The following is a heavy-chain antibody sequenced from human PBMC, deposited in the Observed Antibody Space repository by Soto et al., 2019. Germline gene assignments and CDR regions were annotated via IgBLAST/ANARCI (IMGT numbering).Heavy chain of an antibody. CDR1: GYSFSNFW. CDR2: IYPDDSDT. J-gene: IGHJ6*02. V-gene: IGHV5-51*01. CDR3: ARLPQPAAMLPMDV. Sequence: GESLKISCQASGYSFSNFWIAWVRQMPGEGLEWLGIIYPDDSDTRYSPSFLGQVTISADKSIKTTYLQWSSLKASDTAMYYCARLPQPAAMLPMDVWGQGTTVTVSS. D-gene: IGHD2-2*01.